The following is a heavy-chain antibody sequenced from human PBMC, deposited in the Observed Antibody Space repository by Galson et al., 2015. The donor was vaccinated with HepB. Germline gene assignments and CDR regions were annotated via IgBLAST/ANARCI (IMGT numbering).Heavy chain of an antibody. V-gene: IGHV3-21*01. CDR3: ARGYSSSWYVRSIGAPAHY. Sequence: SLRLSCAASGFTFSSYSMNWVRQAPGKGLEWVSSISSSSSYIYYADSVKGRFTISRDNAKNSLYLQMNSLRAEDTAVYYCARGYSSSWYVRSIGAPAHYWGQGTLVTVSS. CDR1: GFTFSSYS. D-gene: IGHD6-13*01. J-gene: IGHJ4*02. CDR2: ISSSSSYI.